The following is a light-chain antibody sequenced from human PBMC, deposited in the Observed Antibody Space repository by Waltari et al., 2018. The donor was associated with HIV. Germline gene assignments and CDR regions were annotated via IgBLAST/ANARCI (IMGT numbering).Light chain of an antibody. CDR1: QSVLYSSNNKNY. CDR2: WAS. V-gene: IGKV4-1*01. CDR3: QQYYSAPPT. J-gene: IGKJ4*01. Sequence: DIVMTQSPDSLAVSLGERATINCKSSQSVLYSSNNKNYLAWYQQKPGQPPTLLIYWASSRESGGPVRFSGGGSGTDFTLTISSLQAEDVAVYYCQQYYSAPPTFGGGTKVEI.